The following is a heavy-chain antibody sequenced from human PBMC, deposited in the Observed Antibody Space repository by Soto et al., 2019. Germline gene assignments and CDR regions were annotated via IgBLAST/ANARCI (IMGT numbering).Heavy chain of an antibody. CDR3: AGMPYTSGLRFDP. CDR1: GDSYSISTYS. V-gene: IGHV4-30-2*01. CDR2: IYQSGVT. D-gene: IGHD6-19*01. J-gene: IGHJ5*02. Sequence: PSETLSLTCNMSGDSYSISTYSWSWIRQPPGKALQWIGFIYQSGVTSYNPSLASRVSISLDRSNNQCSLKLKSVTAAGTAVYFCAGMPYTSGLRFDPWGPGTLVTVS.